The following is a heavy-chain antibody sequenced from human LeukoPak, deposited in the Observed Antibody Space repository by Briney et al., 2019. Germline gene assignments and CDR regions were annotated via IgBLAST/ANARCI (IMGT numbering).Heavy chain of an antibody. CDR3: AKDRIVGATTSYDYFDY. CDR2: ISGSGVTT. CDR1: GFTFSSYA. Sequence: GGSLRLSWAASGFTFSSYAMSWVRQAPGKGLEWVSAISGSGVTTYYADSVKGRFTISRDNSKNTLYLQMNSLRVEDTAVYYCAKDRIVGATTSYDYFDYWGQGTLVTVSS. V-gene: IGHV3-23*01. D-gene: IGHD1-26*01. J-gene: IGHJ4*02.